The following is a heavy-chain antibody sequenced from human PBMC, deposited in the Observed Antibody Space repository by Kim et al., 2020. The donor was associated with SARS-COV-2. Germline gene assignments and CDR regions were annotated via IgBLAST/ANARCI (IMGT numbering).Heavy chain of an antibody. D-gene: IGHD3-22*01. J-gene: IGHJ6*02. CDR2: ISWNSGTI. Sequence: GGSLRLSCTASGFTFGDYAMHRVRQAPGKGLEWVSGISWNSGTIGYADSVKGRFTISRDNAKNSLYLQMNSLRAEDTALYYCAKDVYYDSSGYYYYYYYGMDLWGQGTTVTVSS. CDR1: GFTFGDYA. V-gene: IGHV3-9*01. CDR3: AKDVYYDSSGYYYYYYYGMDL.